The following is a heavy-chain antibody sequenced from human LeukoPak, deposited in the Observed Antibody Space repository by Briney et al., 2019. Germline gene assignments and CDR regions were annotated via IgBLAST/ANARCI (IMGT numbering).Heavy chain of an antibody. CDR1: GFTFSHYA. CDR3: ARDSITVSVGAFDI. D-gene: IGHD2-2*01. CDR2: ISSNGCST. Sequence: GWSLRLSCAASGFTFSHYAMHWVRQAPGKGLEYVSAISSNGCSTYYANSVKGRFTISRDNSKNTLYLQMGSLRAEDMGVYYCARDSITVSVGAFDIWGQGTMVIVSS. J-gene: IGHJ3*02. V-gene: IGHV3-64*01.